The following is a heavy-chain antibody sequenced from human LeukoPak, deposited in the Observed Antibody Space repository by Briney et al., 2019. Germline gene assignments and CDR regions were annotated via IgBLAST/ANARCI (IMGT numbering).Heavy chain of an antibody. CDR2: ISAYNGNT. CDR3: ARSLGHYYGSGSYWYWFDP. D-gene: IGHD3-10*01. J-gene: IGHJ5*02. V-gene: IGHV1-18*04. Sequence: ASVKVSCKASGYTFTSYGISWVRQAPGRGLEWMGWISAYNGNTNYAQKLQGRVTMTTDTSTSTAYMELRSLRSDDTAVYYCARSLGHYYGSGSYWYWFDPWGQGTLVTVSS. CDR1: GYTFTSYG.